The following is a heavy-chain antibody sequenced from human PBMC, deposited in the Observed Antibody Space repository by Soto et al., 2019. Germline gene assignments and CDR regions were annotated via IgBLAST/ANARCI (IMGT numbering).Heavy chain of an antibody. CDR2: IYPGDSDT. J-gene: IGHJ6*02. V-gene: IGHV5-51*01. Sequence: PGESLKISCKGSGYSFTSYWIGWVRQMPGKGLECMGIIYPGDSDTRYSPSFQGQVTISADKSISTAYLQWSSLKASDTAMYYCARRFDYHYYGMDVWGQGTTVTVSS. CDR1: GYSFTSYW. CDR3: ARRFDYHYYGMDV. D-gene: IGHD3-3*01.